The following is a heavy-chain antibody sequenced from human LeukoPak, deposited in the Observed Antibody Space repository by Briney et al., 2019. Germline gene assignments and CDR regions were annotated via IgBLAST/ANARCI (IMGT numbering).Heavy chain of an antibody. CDR1: GFTFSSYE. CDR2: ISSSGSTI. J-gene: IGHJ4*02. D-gene: IGHD1-7*01. Sequence: PGGSLRLSCAAPGFTFSSYEMNWVRQAPGKGLAWVSYISSSGSTIYYADSVKGRFTISRDNARNSLYLQMNSLRAEDTAVYYCARDRDWNSGFDYWGQGTLVTVSS. V-gene: IGHV3-48*03. CDR3: ARDRDWNSGFDY.